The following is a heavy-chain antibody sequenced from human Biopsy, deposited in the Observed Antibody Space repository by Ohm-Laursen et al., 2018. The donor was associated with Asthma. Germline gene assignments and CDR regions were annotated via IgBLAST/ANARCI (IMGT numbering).Heavy chain of an antibody. J-gene: IGHJ4*02. CDR2: IHYSGST. D-gene: IGHD3-22*01. V-gene: IGHV4-59*08. CDR3: VGHQYSSSWSTFDY. Sequence: SETLSLTCTVSGVSIRSYYWTWIRQPPGKGLEWIGNIHYSGSTYSNPSLKSRATISVDTSKNQLSLKMSSVTAADTAVYFCVGHQYSSSWSTFDYWGQGALVTVSS. CDR1: GVSIRSYY.